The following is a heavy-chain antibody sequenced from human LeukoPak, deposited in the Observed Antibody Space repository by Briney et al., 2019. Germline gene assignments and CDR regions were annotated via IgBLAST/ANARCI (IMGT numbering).Heavy chain of an antibody. CDR1: GGSISSYY. Sequence: PSETLSLTCTVSGGSISSYYWSWIRQPAGKGLEWIGRIYTSGSTNYNPSLKSRVTMSVDTSKNQFSLKLSSVTAADTAVYYCATRIRFLEWATESWGQGTLVTVSS. CDR2: IYTSGST. J-gene: IGHJ5*02. D-gene: IGHD3-3*01. V-gene: IGHV4-4*07. CDR3: ATRIRFLEWATES.